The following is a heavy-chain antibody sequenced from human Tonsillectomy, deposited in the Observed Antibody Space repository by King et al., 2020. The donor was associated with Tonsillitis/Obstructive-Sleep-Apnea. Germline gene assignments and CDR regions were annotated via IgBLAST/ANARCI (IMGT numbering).Heavy chain of an antibody. D-gene: IGHD1-1*01. Sequence: HVQLQQWGAGLLKPSETLSLTCAVYGGSFSGYYWSWIRQPPGKGLEWIGEINHSGSTNYNPSLKSRVTISVDTSKNQFSLKLSSVTAADTAVYYCARSYMNVDHAFDIWGQGTMVTVSS. CDR2: INHSGST. CDR1: GGSFSGYY. V-gene: IGHV4-34*01. J-gene: IGHJ3*02. CDR3: ARSYMNVDHAFDI.